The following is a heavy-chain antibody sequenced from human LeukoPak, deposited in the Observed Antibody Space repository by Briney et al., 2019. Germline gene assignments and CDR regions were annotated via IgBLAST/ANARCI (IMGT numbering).Heavy chain of an antibody. CDR1: GGSISSYY. CDR2: IYYSGST. CDR3: ANDSGGWFVF. J-gene: IGHJ4*02. Sequence: PSETLSLTCTVSGGSISSYYWSWIRQPPGKGLEWIGYIYYSGSTNYNPSLKSRVTISVDTSKNQFSLKLSSVTAADTAVYYCANDSGGWFVFWGQGTLVTVSS. V-gene: IGHV4-59*12. D-gene: IGHD6-19*01.